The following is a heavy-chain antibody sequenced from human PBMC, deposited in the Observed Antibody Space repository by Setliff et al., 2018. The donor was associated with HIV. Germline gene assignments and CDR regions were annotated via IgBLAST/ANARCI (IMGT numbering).Heavy chain of an antibody. CDR2: IYYSGST. CDR1: DGSISSIDYH. CDR3: ARASNFWSGYSPGDAFDI. V-gene: IGHV4-39*01. Sequence: SETLSLTCTVSDGSISSIDYHWGWIRQPPGWGLEWIGSIYYSGSTFYNPSLKSRVTISVDASKNQFSLSLSSLTAADTALYYCARASNFWSGYSPGDAFDIWGQGTMVTVSS. J-gene: IGHJ3*02. D-gene: IGHD3-3*01.